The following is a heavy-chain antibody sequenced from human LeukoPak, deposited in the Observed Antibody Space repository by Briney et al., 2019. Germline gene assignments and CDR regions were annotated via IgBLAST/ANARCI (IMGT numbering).Heavy chain of an antibody. CDR3: ARGRAFFD. V-gene: IGHV4-34*01. D-gene: IGHD3-3*02. J-gene: IGHJ4*02. Sequence: SETLSLTCAVYGGSFSGYYWTWIRQPPGKGLEWIGEINNSGSTNYNPSLKSRVTISRDTSKNQFSLKLSSVTAADTAVYYCARGRAFFDWGQGTLVTVSS. CDR2: INNSGST. CDR1: GGSFSGYY.